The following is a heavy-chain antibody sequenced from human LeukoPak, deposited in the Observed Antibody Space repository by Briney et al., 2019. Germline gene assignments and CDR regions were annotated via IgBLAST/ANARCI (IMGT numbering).Heavy chain of an antibody. D-gene: IGHD3-9*01. Sequence: GGSLRLSCAASGVTFRSYEMAWVRQAPGKGLEWLAFITGSGSTIYHADSVRGRFTISRDNTKNSLYLQMNSLTADDTAIYYCARDLTSGDGFDIWGQGTMVTVSS. CDR3: ARDLTSGDGFDI. CDR2: ITGSGSTI. CDR1: GVTFRSYE. J-gene: IGHJ3*02. V-gene: IGHV3-48*03.